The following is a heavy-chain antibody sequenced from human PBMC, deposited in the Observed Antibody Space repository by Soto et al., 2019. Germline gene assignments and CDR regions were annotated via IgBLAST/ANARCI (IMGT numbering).Heavy chain of an antibody. CDR2: MSYDGSNE. CDR3: AKDGSHNVDY. D-gene: IGHD1-26*01. J-gene: IGHJ4*02. CDR1: GFTFSHYA. V-gene: IGHV3-30*18. Sequence: QVQLVESGGGVVQPGRSLRLSCAASGFTFSHYAMHWVRQAPGKGLEWVALMSYDGSNEYYADSVKGRFTISRDNSKNTLYLQRNSLRAEDTAVYYCAKDGSHNVDYWGQGTLVTVSS.